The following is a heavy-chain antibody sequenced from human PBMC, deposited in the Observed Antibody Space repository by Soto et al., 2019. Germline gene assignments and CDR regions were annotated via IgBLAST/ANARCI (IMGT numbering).Heavy chain of an antibody. D-gene: IGHD2-2*01. J-gene: IGHJ6*02. Sequence: VKVSCKASGYTFTSYAMHWVRQAPGQRLEWMRWINAGNGNTKYSQKFQGRVTITRDTSASTAYMELSRLRSDDTAVYYCARGLPEVYCSSTSCAPYYYYGMDVWGQGTTVTVSS. CDR3: ARGLPEVYCSSTSCAPYYYYGMDV. V-gene: IGHV1-3*01. CDR2: INAGNGNT. CDR1: GYTFTSYA.